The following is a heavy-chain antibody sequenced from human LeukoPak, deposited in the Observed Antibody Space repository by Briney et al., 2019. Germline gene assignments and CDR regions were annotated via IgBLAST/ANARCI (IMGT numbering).Heavy chain of an antibody. Sequence: SETLSLTCTVSGGSISGYYWSWIRQSPGKGLEWIGYIYYSGSTNYNPSLKSRVTISVDTSKNQFSLKLSSVTAADTAVYYCAGGIAAAAVNWFDPWGQGTLVTVSS. V-gene: IGHV4-59*12. CDR3: AGGIAAAAVNWFDP. CDR2: IYYSGST. D-gene: IGHD6-13*01. CDR1: GGSISGYY. J-gene: IGHJ5*02.